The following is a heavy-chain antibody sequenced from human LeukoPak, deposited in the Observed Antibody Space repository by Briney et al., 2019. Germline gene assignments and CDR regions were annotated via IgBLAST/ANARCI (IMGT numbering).Heavy chain of an antibody. Sequence: PGGSLRLSCAASGFTFSTYVMHWVRQAPGKGLEWVAGISYDGSNKYYADSVKGRFTISRDNSRNTLYLQMNSLRDEDTAVYYCTRFVRATWSSDYWGQGTLVTVSS. V-gene: IGHV3-30*03. CDR3: TRFVRATWSSDY. J-gene: IGHJ4*02. CDR2: ISYDGSNK. D-gene: IGHD2-8*01. CDR1: GFTFSTYV.